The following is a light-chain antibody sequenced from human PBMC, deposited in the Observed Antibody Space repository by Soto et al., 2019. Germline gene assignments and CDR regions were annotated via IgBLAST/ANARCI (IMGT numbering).Light chain of an antibody. CDR2: RNS. CDR3: QSYDSSLSAWV. Sequence: QSVLTQAPSVSGAPGQRVTISCTGASSNIGAGYEVHWYQHLPGTAPKLLIFRNSNRPSGVPDRFAGSKSGTSASLAITGLQAEDEAEYYCQSYDSSLSAWVFGGGTKLTVL. CDR1: SSNIGAGYE. V-gene: IGLV1-40*01. J-gene: IGLJ3*02.